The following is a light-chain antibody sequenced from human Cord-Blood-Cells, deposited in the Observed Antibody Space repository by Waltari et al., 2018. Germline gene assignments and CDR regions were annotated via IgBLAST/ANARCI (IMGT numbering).Light chain of an antibody. J-gene: IGKJ4*01. CDR1: QSVSSSY. V-gene: IGKV3D-20*01. CDR3: QQYGSSP. CDR2: DAS. Sequence: EIVLTQSPATLSLSPGERATLSCGASQSVSSSYLAWYQQKPGLAPRLLIYDASSRDTGIPDRFSGSGSGTDFTLTISRLEPEDFAVYYCQQYGSSPFGGGTKVEIK.